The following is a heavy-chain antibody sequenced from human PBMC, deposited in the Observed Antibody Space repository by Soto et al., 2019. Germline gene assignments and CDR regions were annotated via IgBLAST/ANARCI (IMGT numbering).Heavy chain of an antibody. CDR1: GFTFSSYA. CDR3: ASGYVAGGYYYYRMDV. J-gene: IGHJ6*02. V-gene: IGHV3-30-3*01. D-gene: IGHD6-13*01. CDR2: ISYDGSNK. Sequence: QVQLVESGGGVVQPGRSLRLSCAASGFTFSSYAMHWVRQAPGKGLEWVAVISYDGSNKYYADSVKGRFTISRDNSKNTLYLQMNSLTAEDTAVYHYASGYVAGGYYYYRMDVWGQGTTVTVSS.